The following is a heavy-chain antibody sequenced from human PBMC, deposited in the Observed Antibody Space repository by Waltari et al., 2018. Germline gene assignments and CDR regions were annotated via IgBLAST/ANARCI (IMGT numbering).Heavy chain of an antibody. CDR3: AKDRDVGATGLGDY. V-gene: IGHV3-23*03. Sequence: EVQLLESGGGLVQPGGSLRLSCAASGFTFSSYAMSWVRQAPGKGLEWVSVIYSGGSSTYYADSVKGRFTISRDNSKNTLYLQMNSLRAEDTAVYYCAKDRDVGATGLGDYWGQGTLVTVSS. J-gene: IGHJ4*02. CDR1: GFTFSSYA. CDR2: IYSGGSST. D-gene: IGHD1-26*01.